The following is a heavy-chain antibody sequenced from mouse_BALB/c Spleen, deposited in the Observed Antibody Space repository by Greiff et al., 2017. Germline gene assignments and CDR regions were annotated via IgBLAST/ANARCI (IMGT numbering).Heavy chain of an antibody. J-gene: IGHJ2*01. D-gene: IGHD2-14*01. CDR3: TRGVRDY. CDR2: ISSGGSYT. CDR1: GFTFSSYT. V-gene: IGHV5-6-4*01. Sequence: EVKVVESGGGLVKPGGSLKLSCAASGFTFSSYTMSWVRQTPEKRLEWVATISSGGSYTYYPDSVKGRFTISRDNAKNTLYLQMSSLKSEDTAMYYCTRGVRDYWGQGTTLTVSS.